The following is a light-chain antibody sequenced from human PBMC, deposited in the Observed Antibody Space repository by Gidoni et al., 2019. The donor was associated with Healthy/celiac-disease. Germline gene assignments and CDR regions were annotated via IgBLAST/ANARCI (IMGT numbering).Light chain of an antibody. J-gene: IGKJ4*01. CDR2: DAS. V-gene: IGKV3-11*01. Sequence: DIVLTQSPATLSLSPGERATLSCRASQSFSSYLAWYQQKPGQAPRLLIYDASNRATGIPARFSGSGSGTDFTLTISSLEPEDFAVYYCQQRSNWPPGLTFGGGTKVEIK. CDR3: QQRSNWPPGLT. CDR1: QSFSSY.